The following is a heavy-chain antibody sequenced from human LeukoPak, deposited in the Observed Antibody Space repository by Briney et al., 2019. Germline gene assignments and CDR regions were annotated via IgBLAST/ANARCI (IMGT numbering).Heavy chain of an antibody. V-gene: IGHV3-23*01. J-gene: IGHJ4*02. D-gene: IGHD1-1*01. CDR1: GFTFSTYT. Sequence: GGSLRLSCAASGFTFSTYTMTWVRQAPGKGLECVSTIDGRGADTYYADSMKGRFTISRDNSRNTVYLQMNSLRADDTAVYYCAKDRAGTPWADWGQGTLVTVSS. CDR2: IDGRGADT. CDR3: AKDRAGTPWAD.